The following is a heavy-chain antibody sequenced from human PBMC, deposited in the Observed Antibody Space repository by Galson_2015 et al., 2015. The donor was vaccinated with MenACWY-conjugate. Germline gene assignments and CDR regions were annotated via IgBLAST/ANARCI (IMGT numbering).Heavy chain of an antibody. J-gene: IGHJ4*02. CDR2: INSDGRST. V-gene: IGHV3-74*01. Sequence: LRLSCAASGFTFSTYWMHWVRQAPGKGLVWVSRINSDGRSTSYADSVKGRFTISRDNAKNTLYLQMNSLRAEDTAVYYCARLGGNYRTTSHFDYWGQGILVAVSS. D-gene: IGHD3-16*01. CDR3: ARLGGNYRTTSHFDY. CDR1: GFTFSTYW.